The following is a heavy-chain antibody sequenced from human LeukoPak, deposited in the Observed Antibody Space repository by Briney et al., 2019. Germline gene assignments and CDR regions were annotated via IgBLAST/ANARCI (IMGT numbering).Heavy chain of an antibody. Sequence: GGSLRLSCAASGFTFDDFTLHWLRQAPGKSLEWVSLITWDGSTTYYTDSVKGRFTISRDSTKNALFLQMNNLTKEDTAFYYCAKGGVVTAVVYYLDYWGQGTLVSVSS. CDR1: GFTFDDFT. J-gene: IGHJ4*02. V-gene: IGHV3-43*01. D-gene: IGHD2-21*02. CDR3: AKGGVVTAVVYYLDY. CDR2: ITWDGSTT.